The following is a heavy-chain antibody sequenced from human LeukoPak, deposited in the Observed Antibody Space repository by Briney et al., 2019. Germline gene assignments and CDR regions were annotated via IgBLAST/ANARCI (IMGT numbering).Heavy chain of an antibody. D-gene: IGHD3-10*01. CDR1: GFTFSSYA. Sequence: PGGSLRLSCAASGFTFSSYAMTWVRQAPAKGLEWVSGISASGGSTYYADSVKGRFTISRDNSKNTLYLQMNSLRVEDTAVYYCAKRFGSRPMDAFDIWGQGTMVTVSS. CDR3: AKRFGSRPMDAFDI. V-gene: IGHV3-23*01. CDR2: ISASGGST. J-gene: IGHJ3*02.